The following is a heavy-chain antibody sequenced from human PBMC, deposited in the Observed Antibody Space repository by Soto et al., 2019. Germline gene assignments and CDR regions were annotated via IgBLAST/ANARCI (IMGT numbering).Heavy chain of an antibody. CDR2: IYSTGSA. CDR1: GGSITTTGYY. V-gene: IGHV4-39*01. Sequence: SETLSLTCTVSGGSITTTGYYWGWIRHSPGKGLEWIASIYSTGSAYYSPSLKSRLAISVDTSKNQFSLKLSSVTAADTAIYYCARLRGYSYGMVDYWGQGTLVTVSS. D-gene: IGHD5-18*01. J-gene: IGHJ4*02. CDR3: ARLRGYSYGMVDY.